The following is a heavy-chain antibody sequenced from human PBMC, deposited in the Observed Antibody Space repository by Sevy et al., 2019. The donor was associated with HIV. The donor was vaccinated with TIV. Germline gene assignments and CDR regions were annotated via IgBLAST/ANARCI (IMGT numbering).Heavy chain of an antibody. CDR1: GYSFTSYW. D-gene: IGHD3-10*01. Sequence: GESLKISCKGSGYSFTSYWIGWVRQMPGKGLEWMGIIYPGDSDTRYSPSFQGQVTISAAKSISTAYVQWSSLKASDTAMYYCARQYYYGSGSYYGWFDPWGQGTLVTVSS. J-gene: IGHJ5*02. CDR3: ARQYYYGSGSYYGWFDP. CDR2: IYPGDSDT. V-gene: IGHV5-51*01.